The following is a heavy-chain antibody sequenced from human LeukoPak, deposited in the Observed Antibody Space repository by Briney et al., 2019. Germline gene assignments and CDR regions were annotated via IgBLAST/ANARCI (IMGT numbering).Heavy chain of an antibody. CDR3: VRVGSAYGDPLEFDL. CDR1: GYSFNNFG. J-gene: IGHJ5*02. V-gene: IGHV1-18*01. Sequence: VASVKASCKASGYSFNNFGISWVRQAPGQGLEWMGWISGYSGKTDSAQKLQDRVTMTTDNSTGTAYLELRSLRSDDTAVYFCVRVGSAYGDPLEFDLWGQGTLVTVSA. CDR2: ISGYSGKT. D-gene: IGHD2-21*01.